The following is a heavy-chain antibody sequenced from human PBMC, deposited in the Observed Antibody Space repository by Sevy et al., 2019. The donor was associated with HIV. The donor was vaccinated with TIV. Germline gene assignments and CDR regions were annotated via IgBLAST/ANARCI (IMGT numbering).Heavy chain of an antibody. CDR2: ITRNSYEAYGGAT. J-gene: IGHJ4*02. V-gene: IGHV3-49*03. CDR1: GFTFDDYV. D-gene: IGHD5-12*01. Sequence: GESLKISCTTSGFTFDDYVMSWFRQAPGKGLEWVAFITRNSYEAYGGATDYGASVKGRFIISRDDSKSIAYLQMNSLKTEDTGVYYCTRGLATADTPEYYFDYWGQGTLVTVSS. CDR3: TRGLATADTPEYYFDY.